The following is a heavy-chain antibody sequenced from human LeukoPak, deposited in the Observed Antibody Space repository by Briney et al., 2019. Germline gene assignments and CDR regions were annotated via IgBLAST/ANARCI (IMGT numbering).Heavy chain of an antibody. CDR2: ISGSGGST. V-gene: IGHV3-23*01. CDR1: GFTFSSYA. Sequence: SGGSLRLSCAASGFTFSSYAMSWVRQAPGKGLEWVSAISGSGGSTYYADSVKGRSTISRDNSKNTLYLQMNSLRAEDTAVYYCAKSIVAVAGTDYWGQGTLVTVSS. CDR3: AKSIVAVAGTDY. J-gene: IGHJ4*02. D-gene: IGHD6-19*01.